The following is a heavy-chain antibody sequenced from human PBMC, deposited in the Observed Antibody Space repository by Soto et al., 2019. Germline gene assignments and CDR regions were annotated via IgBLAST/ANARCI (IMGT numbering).Heavy chain of an antibody. CDR2: ISGSGGST. Sequence: GESLKISCAASGFTFSSYAMSWVRQAQGKGLEWVSAISGSGGSTYYADSVKGRFTISRDNSKNTLYLQMNSLRAEDTAVYYCANSDFWSGYYTGYFDYWGQGTLVTVSS. J-gene: IGHJ4*02. CDR3: ANSDFWSGYYTGYFDY. CDR1: GFTFSSYA. V-gene: IGHV3-23*01. D-gene: IGHD3-3*01.